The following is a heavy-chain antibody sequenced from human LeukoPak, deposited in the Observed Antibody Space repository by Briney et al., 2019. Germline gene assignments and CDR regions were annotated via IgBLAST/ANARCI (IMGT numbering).Heavy chain of an antibody. J-gene: IGHJ3*02. CDR2: INPHSGGA. Sequence: ASVKVSCKASGYTFTGYYMHWVRQAPGQGLEWMGWINPHSGGAVYAQGFQGRVTMTRDMSISTAYMELSRLRSDDTAVYYCVRFEDYGGKRDVFDIWGQGTMVTVSS. CDR3: VRFEDYGGKRDVFDI. V-gene: IGHV1-2*02. CDR1: GYTFTGYY. D-gene: IGHD4-23*01.